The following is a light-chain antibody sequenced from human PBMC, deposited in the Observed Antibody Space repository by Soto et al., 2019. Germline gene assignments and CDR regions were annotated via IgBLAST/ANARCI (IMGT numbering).Light chain of an antibody. Sequence: EIVLTQSPGTLSLSPGERATLSCRASQSVSSNLAWYQQKPGQAPRLLIYGASTRATGIPARFSGGGSGTEFTLTISSLQSEEFAVYYGQQYNNWPRTFGQGTKVDIK. CDR1: QSVSSN. V-gene: IGKV3-15*01. CDR3: QQYNNWPRT. CDR2: GAS. J-gene: IGKJ1*01.